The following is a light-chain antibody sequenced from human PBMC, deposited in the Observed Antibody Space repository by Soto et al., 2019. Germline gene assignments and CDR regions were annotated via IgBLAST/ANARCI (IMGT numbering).Light chain of an antibody. J-gene: IGLJ2*01. CDR1: SGHSTHA. Sequence: QLVLTQSPSASASLGASVRLTCTLSSGHSTHAIAWYQLQPDKGPRYLMNLNNDGSHIKGDGIPDRFSGSSSGAERYLTISSLQSEDEADYYCQTWGTGTVVFGGGTKVTVL. CDR3: QTWGTGTVV. V-gene: IGLV4-69*01. CDR2: LNNDGSH.